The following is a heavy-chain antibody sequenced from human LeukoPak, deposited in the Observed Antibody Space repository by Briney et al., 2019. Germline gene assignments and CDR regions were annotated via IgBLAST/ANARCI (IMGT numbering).Heavy chain of an antibody. V-gene: IGHV4-4*07. J-gene: IGHJ4*02. CDR1: GGSISSYY. CDR3: ASPYDFWSGYYL. D-gene: IGHD3-3*01. Sequence: SETLSLTCTVSGGSISSYYWSWIRQPAGKGLEWIGRIYTSGSTNYNPSPKSRVTMSVDTSKNQFSLRLSSVTAADTAVYYCASPYDFWSGYYLWGQGTLVTVSS. CDR2: IYTSGST.